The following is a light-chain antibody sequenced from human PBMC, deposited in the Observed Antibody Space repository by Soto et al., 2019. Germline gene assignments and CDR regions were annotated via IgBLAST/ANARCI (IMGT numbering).Light chain of an antibody. V-gene: IGKV1-5*01. CDR3: QQYKTYPWS. J-gene: IGKJ1*01. CDR1: QTISNW. Sequence: DIQMTQSPSTLSASVGDRVTITCRASQTISNWLAWYQQKPGKAPKFLIYDATALESGVPSRFSGSRSGTEFTLTISSLQPDDFATYYCQQYKTYPWSFGQGTKV. CDR2: DAT.